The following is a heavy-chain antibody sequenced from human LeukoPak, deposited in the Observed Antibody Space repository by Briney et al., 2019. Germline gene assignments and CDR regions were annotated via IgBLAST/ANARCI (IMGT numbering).Heavy chain of an antibody. V-gene: IGHV3-7*01. CDR3: AREYSSSWSHYYGMDV. D-gene: IGHD6-13*01. J-gene: IGHJ6*02. CDR2: IKQDGSEK. Sequence: GGSLRLSCAASGFTFSSHWMSWVRQAPGKGLEWVANIKQDGSEKYYVDSVKGRFTISRDNAKNSLYLQMNSLRAEDTAVYYCAREYSSSWSHYYGMDVWGQGTTVTVSS. CDR1: GFTFSSHW.